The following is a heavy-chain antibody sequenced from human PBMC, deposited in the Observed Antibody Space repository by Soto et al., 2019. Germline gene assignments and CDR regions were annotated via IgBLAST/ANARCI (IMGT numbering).Heavy chain of an antibody. D-gene: IGHD6-13*01. CDR2: IWDDGSDK. CDR3: ARDRAAATFYYYYAMDV. V-gene: IGHV3-33*01. J-gene: IGHJ6*02. Sequence: GGSLRLSCAASGFTFRRYGMQWVRQAPGKGLESVAVIWDDGSDKYYADSVKGRFTISRDNSKNTLYLQMNSLRVEDTAVYYCARDRAAATFYYYYAMDVWGQGTTVTVSS. CDR1: GFTFRRYG.